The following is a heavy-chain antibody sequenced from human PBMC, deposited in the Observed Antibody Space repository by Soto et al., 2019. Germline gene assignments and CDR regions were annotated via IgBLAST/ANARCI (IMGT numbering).Heavy chain of an antibody. CDR3: ARAHGYSSGYTYGMDV. Sequence: QVQLVESGGGVVQPGRSLRLSCAASGFTFSSYAMHWVRQAPGKGLEWVAVISYDGSNKYYADSMKGRFTISRDNSKNTLYLQMNSLRAEDTAVYYCARAHGYSSGYTYGMDVWGQGTTVTVSS. V-gene: IGHV3-30-3*01. D-gene: IGHD3-22*01. CDR1: GFTFSSYA. CDR2: ISYDGSNK. J-gene: IGHJ6*02.